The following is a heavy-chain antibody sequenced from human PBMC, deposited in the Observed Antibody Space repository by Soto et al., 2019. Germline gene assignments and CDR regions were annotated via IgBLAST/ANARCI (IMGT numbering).Heavy chain of an antibody. CDR3: ARGSFGYCTNGVCYTHYYYGMDV. V-gene: IGHV4-31*03. CDR2: IYYSGST. CDR1: CGSISSGGYY. D-gene: IGHD2-8*01. Sequence: PSETLALTCTVSCGSISSGGYYWSWIRQHPGKGLEWIGYIYYSGSTYYNPSLKSRVTISVDTSKNQFSLKLSSVTAADTAVYYCARGSFGYCTNGVCYTHYYYGMDVWGQGTTVTVSS. J-gene: IGHJ6*02.